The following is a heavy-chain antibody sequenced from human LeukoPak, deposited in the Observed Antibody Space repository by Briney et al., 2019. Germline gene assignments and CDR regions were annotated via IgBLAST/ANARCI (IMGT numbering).Heavy chain of an antibody. D-gene: IGHD5-18*01. CDR1: GYSFTSYW. V-gene: IGHV5-51*01. CDR2: IYPGDSDT. CDR3: ATSEYSYGPRPLDY. J-gene: IGHJ4*02. Sequence: GKSLKISCKGSGYSFTSYWIDWVRQMPGKGLEWMGIIYPGDSDTRYSPSFQGQVTISADKSISTAYLQWSSLKASDTAMYYCATSEYSYGPRPLDYWGQGTLVTVSS.